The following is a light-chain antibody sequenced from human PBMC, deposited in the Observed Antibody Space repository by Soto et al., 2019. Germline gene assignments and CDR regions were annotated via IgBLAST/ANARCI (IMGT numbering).Light chain of an antibody. CDR3: QQANSVPYT. CDR1: QGVSFW. J-gene: IGKJ2*01. CDR2: AAS. Sequence: DIQMTQSPSSVSASVGDRVTITCRASQGVSFWLAWYQQKPGKAPNLLIYAASSLQTGVPSRFSGSGSGTDFTLTISSLQPEDFATYYCQQANSVPYTFGQGTKLEIK. V-gene: IGKV1-12*01.